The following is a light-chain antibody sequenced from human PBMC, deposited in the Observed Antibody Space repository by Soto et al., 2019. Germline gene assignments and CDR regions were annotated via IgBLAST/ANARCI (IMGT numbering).Light chain of an antibody. Sequence: DIQMTQSPSTLSASVGDRVTITCRASQSISSWLAWYQQKPWKVPKLLIYKTSSLESGVPSRFSGSGSGTEFTLTISSLQPDDFATYYCQQYKSYPWSFGQGTKVEIK. CDR2: KTS. CDR3: QQYKSYPWS. V-gene: IGKV1-5*03. J-gene: IGKJ1*01. CDR1: QSISSW.